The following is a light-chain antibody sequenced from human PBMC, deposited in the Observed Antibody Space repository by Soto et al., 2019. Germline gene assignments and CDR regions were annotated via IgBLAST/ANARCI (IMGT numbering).Light chain of an antibody. V-gene: IGKV1-5*03. Sequence: DIQMTQSPSTLSASVGDRVTITCRASQSISSWLAWHQQKPGKAPKVLISKASSLESGVPSRFSGSGSGTEFTLTISSLQPDDFATYYCQQYNSYPWTVGQGTKVDIK. J-gene: IGKJ1*01. CDR3: QQYNSYPWT. CDR1: QSISSW. CDR2: KAS.